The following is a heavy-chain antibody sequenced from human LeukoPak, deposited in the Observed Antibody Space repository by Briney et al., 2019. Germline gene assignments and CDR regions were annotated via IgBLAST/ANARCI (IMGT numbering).Heavy chain of an antibody. Sequence: GGSLRLSCAASGFTFNFYGMSWVRQAPGKGLEWVSGISGSGGSTYYADSVKGRFTISRDNSKNTLYLQMNSLRAEDTAIYYCAKVLSDILVVVAATFDYWGQGTLVTVSS. CDR2: ISGSGGST. J-gene: IGHJ4*02. V-gene: IGHV3-23*01. D-gene: IGHD2-15*01. CDR3: AKVLSDILVVVAATFDY. CDR1: GFTFNFYG.